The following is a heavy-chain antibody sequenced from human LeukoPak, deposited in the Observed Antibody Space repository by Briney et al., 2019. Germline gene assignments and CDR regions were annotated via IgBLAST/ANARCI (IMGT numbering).Heavy chain of an antibody. J-gene: IGHJ5*02. CDR1: GGSISSSSYY. CDR2: IYYSGST. CDR3: ARDRRVGYPQNGFDP. D-gene: IGHD5-12*01. V-gene: IGHV4-39*07. Sequence: PSETLSLTCTVSGGSISSSSYYWGWIRQPPGKGLEWIGSIYYSGSTYYNPSLKSRVTISEDTSKNQFSLKLSSVTAADTAVYYCARDRRVGYPQNGFDPWGQGTLVTVSS.